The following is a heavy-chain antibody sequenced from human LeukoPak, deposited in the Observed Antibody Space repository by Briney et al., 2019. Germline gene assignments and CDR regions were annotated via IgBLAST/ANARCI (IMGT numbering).Heavy chain of an antibody. CDR3: ARGGTGSGWYGVPFDY. Sequence: ASVKVSYKASGYTFTSYGISWVRQAPGQGLEWMGWISAYNGNTNYAQKLQGRVTMTTDTSTSTAYMELRSLRSDDTAVYYCARGGTGSGWYGVPFDYWGQGTLVTVSS. V-gene: IGHV1-18*01. CDR1: GYTFTSYG. CDR2: ISAYNGNT. D-gene: IGHD6-19*01. J-gene: IGHJ4*02.